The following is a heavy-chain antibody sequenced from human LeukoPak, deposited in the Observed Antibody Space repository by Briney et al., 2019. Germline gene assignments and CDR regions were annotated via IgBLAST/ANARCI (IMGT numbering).Heavy chain of an antibody. V-gene: IGHV3-30*03. CDR1: GFTLSSYG. CDR2: ISYDGRNK. J-gene: IGHJ6*03. CDR3: ARPSSSSWYYYYYYMDV. Sequence: GGSLRLSCAASGFTLSSYGMHWVRQAPGKGLEWVAVISYDGRNKYYADSVKGRFTISRDNSKNTLYLQMNSLRAEDTAVYYCARPSSSSWYYYYYYMDVWGKGTTVTVSS. D-gene: IGHD6-13*01.